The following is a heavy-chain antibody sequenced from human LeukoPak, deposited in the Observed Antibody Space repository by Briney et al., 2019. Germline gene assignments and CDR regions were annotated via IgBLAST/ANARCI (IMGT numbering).Heavy chain of an antibody. J-gene: IGHJ4*02. D-gene: IGHD3-9*01. Sequence: GGSLRLSCAASGFTFSSYTMSWFRQAPGKGLEWVGFIRSKTYGGTTEYAASVKGRFTISRDDSKSIAYLQMNSLKTEDTAVYYCSREDDYDIPFDYWGQGTLVTVSS. CDR2: IRSKTYGGTT. CDR1: GFTFSSYT. CDR3: SREDDYDIPFDY. V-gene: IGHV3-49*03.